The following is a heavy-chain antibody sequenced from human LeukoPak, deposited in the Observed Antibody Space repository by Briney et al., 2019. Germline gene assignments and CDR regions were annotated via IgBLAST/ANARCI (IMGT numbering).Heavy chain of an antibody. Sequence: PGGSLRLSCAASGFIFSSYWMSWVRQAPGKGLEWVANIKQDGSEKYYVDSVKGRFTISRDNAKNSLYLQMNSLRAEDTAVYYCAKDIPRSRRLTYYYDSGGYDYWGQGTLVTVSS. CDR3: AKDIPRSRRLTYYYDSGGYDY. J-gene: IGHJ4*02. V-gene: IGHV3-7*03. CDR2: IKQDGSEK. D-gene: IGHD3-22*01. CDR1: GFIFSSYW.